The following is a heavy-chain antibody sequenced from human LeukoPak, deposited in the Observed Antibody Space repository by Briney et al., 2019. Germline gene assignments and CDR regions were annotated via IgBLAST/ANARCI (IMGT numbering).Heavy chain of an antibody. D-gene: IGHD5-12*01. V-gene: IGHV5-51*01. CDR2: IYPGDSET. CDR1: GYSSTSYW. J-gene: IGHJ4*02. CDR3: SRLGDSGYDWIIDY. Sequence: GEPLKISCKGSGYSSTSYWIGWVRQIPGKGLEWMGIIYPGDSETRYSPSFQGQVTISADKSISTAYLQWSSLKASDTAMYYCSRLGDSGYDWIIDYWGQGTLVTVSS.